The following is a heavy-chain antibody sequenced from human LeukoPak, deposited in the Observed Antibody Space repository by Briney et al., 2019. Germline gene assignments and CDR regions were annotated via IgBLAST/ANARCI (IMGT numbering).Heavy chain of an antibody. D-gene: IGHD5-12*01. J-gene: IGHJ4*02. V-gene: IGHV3-30*03. Sequence: PGRSLRLSCIASGFTFSNFGMHWIRQAPGEGLEWVAVISNDGSIKYYADPVKGRFTVSRDNSKNTLYLQMNSLRAEDTAVFYCAREDSGCDFEYWGQGTLVTVSA. CDR2: ISNDGSIK. CDR3: AREDSGCDFEY. CDR1: GFTFSNFG.